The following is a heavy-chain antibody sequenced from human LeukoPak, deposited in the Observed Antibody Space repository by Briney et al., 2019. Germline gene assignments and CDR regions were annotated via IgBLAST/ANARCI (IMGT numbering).Heavy chain of an antibody. Sequence: PGGSLRLSCAVSGFTFSSYWMSWVRQAPGKGLEWVANIKQDGSEKYYVDSVKGRFTISRDNAKNSLYLQMNSLRAEDTAVYYCARVGVTLHYDFWSGYYPFDYWGQGTLVTVSS. D-gene: IGHD3-3*01. J-gene: IGHJ4*02. V-gene: IGHV3-7*01. CDR1: GFTFSSYW. CDR3: ARVGVTLHYDFWSGYYPFDY. CDR2: IKQDGSEK.